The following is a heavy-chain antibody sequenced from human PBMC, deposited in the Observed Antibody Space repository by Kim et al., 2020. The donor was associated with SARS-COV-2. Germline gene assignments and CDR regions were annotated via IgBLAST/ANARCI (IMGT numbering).Heavy chain of an antibody. J-gene: IGHJ4*02. D-gene: IGHD2-15*01. CDR2: INTDTGNP. Sequence: ASVKVSCKASGYTFTSYALIWVRQAPGQGLEWMGWINTDTGNPTYAQGFTGRFVFSLDTSISTAYVQLSSLKAEDTAVYYCARAGTGYCSSGSCSFDYWGAGALVTVSS. CDR3: ARAGTGYCSSGSCSFDY. CDR1: GYTFTSYA. V-gene: IGHV7-4-1*02.